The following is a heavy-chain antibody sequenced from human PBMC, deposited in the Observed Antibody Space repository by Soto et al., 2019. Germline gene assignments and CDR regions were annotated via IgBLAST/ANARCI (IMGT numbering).Heavy chain of an antibody. CDR2: IYHSGST. CDR3: ARGSSSYAFDI. J-gene: IGHJ3*02. V-gene: IGHV4-30-2*01. Sequence: PSETLSLTCAVSGGSISSGGYSWSWIRQPPGKGLEWIGYIYHSGSTNYNPSLKSRATISVDTSKNQFSLRLNSVAAADTAVYYCARGSSSYAFDIWGQGTMVTVSS. D-gene: IGHD6-6*01. CDR1: GGSISSGGYS.